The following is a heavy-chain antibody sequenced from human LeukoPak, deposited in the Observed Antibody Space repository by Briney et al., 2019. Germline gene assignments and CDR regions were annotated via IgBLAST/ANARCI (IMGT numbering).Heavy chain of an antibody. J-gene: IGHJ4*01. V-gene: IGHV1-69*05. Sequence: SVKVSCKASGGTFSSYAISWLRHAPRQGLEWMGGIIAIFGTANYVQKFQGRVTITTDESTSTAYMELSSLRSEDTAVYYGASPGASSSWYSPFDYWGHGTLVTVSS. CDR1: GGTFSSYA. CDR2: IIAIFGTA. D-gene: IGHD6-13*01. CDR3: ASPGASSSWYSPFDY.